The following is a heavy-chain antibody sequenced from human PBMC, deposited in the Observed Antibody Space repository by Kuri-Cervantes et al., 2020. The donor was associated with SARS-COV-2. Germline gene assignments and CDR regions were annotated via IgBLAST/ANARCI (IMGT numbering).Heavy chain of an antibody. J-gene: IGHJ6*04. V-gene: IGHV4-4*07. Sequence: SQTLSLTCIVSGGSIRSYYGSWIRPPAGKGLEWIGRTYTSGSTNYNPSLKSRVTMSVDTSKNQFSLKLSSVTAADTAVYYCARDSYDTTDVWGKGTTVTVSS. D-gene: IGHD3-9*01. CDR1: GGSIRSYY. CDR2: TYTSGST. CDR3: ARDSYDTTDV.